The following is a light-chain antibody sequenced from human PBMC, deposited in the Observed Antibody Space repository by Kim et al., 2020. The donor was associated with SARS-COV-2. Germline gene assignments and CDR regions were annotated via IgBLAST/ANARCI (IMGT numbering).Light chain of an antibody. CDR3: QHRSSWPLT. V-gene: IGKV3-11*01. J-gene: IGKJ4*01. CDR1: QSVSSY. Sequence: EIVLTQSPATLSLSPGERATLSCRASQSVSSYLAWYQQKPGQAPRLLIYDASNRATGVPAKFSGSGSGTDFTLTISSLEPEDIAVYYCQHRSSWPLTFGGGTKLEIK. CDR2: DAS.